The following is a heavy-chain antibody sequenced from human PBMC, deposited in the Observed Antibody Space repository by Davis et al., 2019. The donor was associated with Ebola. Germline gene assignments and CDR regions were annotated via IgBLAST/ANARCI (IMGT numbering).Heavy chain of an antibody. CDR1: AGSISSGGYY. D-gene: IGHD3-9*01. V-gene: IGHV4-31*03. J-gene: IGHJ4*02. CDR2: IYYSGST. CDR3: AGASYYDIFAFDY. Sequence: SETLSLTCTLSAGSISSGGYYWSWIRQHPGKGLEWIGYIYYSGSTYYNPSLKSRVTTSVDTSKNQFSLKLSSVTAADTAVYYCAGASYYDIFAFDYWGQGTLVTVSS.